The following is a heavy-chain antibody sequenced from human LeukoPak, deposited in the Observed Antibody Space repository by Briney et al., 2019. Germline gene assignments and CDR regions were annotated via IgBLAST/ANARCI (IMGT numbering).Heavy chain of an antibody. CDR1: GFTFDDYA. CDR2: ISWNSGNI. J-gene: IGHJ4*02. V-gene: IGHV3-9*01. Sequence: GGSLRLSCAASGFTFDDYAMHWVRQAPGKGLEWVSGISWNSGNIGYADSVKGRFTISRDNAKNSLYLQMNSLRAEDTALYYCAKTNYYDSSGYPDYWGQGTLVTVSS. CDR3: AKTNYYDSSGYPDY. D-gene: IGHD3-22*01.